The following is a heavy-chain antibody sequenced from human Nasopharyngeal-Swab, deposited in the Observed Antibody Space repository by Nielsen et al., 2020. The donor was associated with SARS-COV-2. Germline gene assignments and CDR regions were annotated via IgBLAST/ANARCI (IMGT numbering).Heavy chain of an antibody. J-gene: IGHJ3*02. CDR3: AHRTGGFDAFDI. Sequence: WIRQPPGKALEWLALIYWNDDKRYGPSLKSRLTITKDTSKNQVVLTMTNMDPVDTATDYCAHRTGGFDAFDIWGQGTMVTVSS. CDR2: IYWNDDK. V-gene: IGHV2-5*01.